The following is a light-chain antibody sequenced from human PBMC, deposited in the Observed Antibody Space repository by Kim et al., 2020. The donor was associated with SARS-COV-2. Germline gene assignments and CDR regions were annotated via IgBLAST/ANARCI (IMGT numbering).Light chain of an antibody. J-gene: IGLJ3*02. CDR3: SSYTSSSTSWV. V-gene: IGLV2-14*04. CDR2: DVS. CDR1: SSDVGGYNY. Sequence: QSFTISCTGTSSDVGGYNYVSWYQQHPGKAPKLMVYDVSNRPSGVSNRFSGSKSGNTASLTISGLQAEDEADYYCSSYTSSSTSWVFGGWTKVTVL.